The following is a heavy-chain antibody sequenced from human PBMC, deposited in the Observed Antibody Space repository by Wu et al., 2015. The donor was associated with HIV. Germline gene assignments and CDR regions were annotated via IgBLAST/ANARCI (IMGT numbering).Heavy chain of an antibody. CDR1: GYTFTGYY. Sequence: QVQLVQSGAEVKKPGASVKVSCKASGYTFTGYYIHWVRQAPGQGLEWMGWINPNTGGTNYAQKFQGRVTMTRDTSISTAYMELSRLRSDDMAVYYCAREVRYSAYDWQAGGMGWFDPWGQGNPGHRLL. D-gene: IGHD5-12*01. CDR3: AREVRYSAYDWQAGGMGWFDP. V-gene: IGHV1-2*02. CDR2: INPNTGGT. J-gene: IGHJ5*02.